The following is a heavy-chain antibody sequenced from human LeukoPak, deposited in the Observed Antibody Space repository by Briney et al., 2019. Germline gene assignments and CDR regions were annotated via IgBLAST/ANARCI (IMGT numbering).Heavy chain of an antibody. V-gene: IGHV1-69*13. CDR3: AREWNDAFDI. D-gene: IGHD1-1*01. Sequence: GASVNVACKASGGTFSSYAISWVRQAPGQGLEWMGGIIPIFGTANYAQKFQGRVTITADESTSTAYMELSSLRSEDTAVYYCAREWNDAFDIWGQGTMVTVSS. CDR2: IIPIFGTA. J-gene: IGHJ3*02. CDR1: GGTFSSYA.